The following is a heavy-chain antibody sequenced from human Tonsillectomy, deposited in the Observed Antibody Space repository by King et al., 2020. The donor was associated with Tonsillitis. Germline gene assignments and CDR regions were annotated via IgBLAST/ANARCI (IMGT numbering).Heavy chain of an antibody. CDR3: AHQRHLAYFYYGMDV. Sequence: TLKESGLTLVKPTETLTLTCTFSGFSLSNSGVGVNWIRQAPGKAPEWLALIYWDDDKRYSASLRNRLTITKDSSKNQVVLTMTNMDPVDTATYYCAHQRHLAYFYYGMDVWGQGTTVIVSS. V-gene: IGHV2-5*02. J-gene: IGHJ6*02. CDR2: IYWDDDK. CDR1: GFSLSNSGVG. D-gene: IGHD6-25*01.